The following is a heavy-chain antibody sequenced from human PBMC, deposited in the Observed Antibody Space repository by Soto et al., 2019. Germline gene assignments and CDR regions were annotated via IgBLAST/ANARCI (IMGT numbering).Heavy chain of an antibody. CDR1: GFSLSTTEEG. Sequence: QITLKESGPTLVKPTQTLTLTCTFSGFSLSTTEEGVGWLRQPPGKALEWLALIYWNDNKGYLPSLKTRLTTTKDTSKDQVVLTMTNVDPEDTATFYRAHGSCSGADCYPNPYRDSWGQGILVTVSP. V-gene: IGHV2-5*01. CDR3: AHGSCSGADCYPNPYRDS. CDR2: IYWNDNK. D-gene: IGHD2-2*03. J-gene: IGHJ4*02.